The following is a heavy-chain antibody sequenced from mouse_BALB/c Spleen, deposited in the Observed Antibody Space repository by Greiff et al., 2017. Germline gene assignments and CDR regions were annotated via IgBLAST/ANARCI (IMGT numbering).Heavy chain of an antibody. D-gene: IGHD2-4*01. CDR2: INPSNGGT. V-gene: IGHV1S81*02. Sequence: QVQLQQPGAELVKPGASVKLSCKASGYTFTSYWMHWVKLRPGKGFEWIGEINPSNGGTNYTEKFKRKATLTVDKSSSTAYMQLSSLTSEDSAVYYCSRDGGLRGFADWGEGTLVTVSA. CDR1: GYTFTSYW. J-gene: IGHJ3*01. CDR3: SRDGGLRGFAD.